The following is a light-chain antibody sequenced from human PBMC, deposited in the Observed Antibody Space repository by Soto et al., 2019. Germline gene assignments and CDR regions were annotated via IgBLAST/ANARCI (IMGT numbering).Light chain of an antibody. CDR1: SSDVGGYNS. V-gene: IGLV2-11*01. Sequence: QSVLTQPRSVSGSPGQSVTISCTGTSSDVGGYNSVSWYQQRPDKAPKFMIYDVSKRPSGVPDRFSGSKSGNTASLTISGLQAEDEADYYCCSYAGSDTHYVFGTGTKVT. J-gene: IGLJ1*01. CDR3: CSYAGSDTHYV. CDR2: DVS.